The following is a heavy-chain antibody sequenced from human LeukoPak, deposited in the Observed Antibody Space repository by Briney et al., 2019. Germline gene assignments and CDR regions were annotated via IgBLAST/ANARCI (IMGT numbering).Heavy chain of an antibody. V-gene: IGHV4-34*01. CDR2: INHSGST. J-gene: IGHJ4*02. Sequence: PSETLSLTCAVYGGSFSGYYWSWIRQPPGKGLEWIGEINHSGSTNYNPSLKSRVTISVDTSKNQFSLKLSSVTAADTAVYYCARDVGAADPKYYFDYWGQGTLVTVSS. CDR3: ARDVGAADPKYYFDY. D-gene: IGHD6-13*01. CDR1: GGSFSGYY.